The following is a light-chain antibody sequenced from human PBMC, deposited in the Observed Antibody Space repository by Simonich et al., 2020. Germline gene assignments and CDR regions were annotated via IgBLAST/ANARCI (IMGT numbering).Light chain of an antibody. J-gene: IGLJ2*01. V-gene: IGLV2-23*01. Sequence: QAALTQPASVSGSPRQSITLSCTGTSSDVGSYDLVSWYQQHPGKSPKLMIYEGSKRPSGVSNRFSGSKSGNTASLTISGLQAEDEADYYCCSYAGSSTVVFGGGTKLTVL. CDR3: CSYAGSSTVV. CDR1: SSDVGSYDL. CDR2: EGS.